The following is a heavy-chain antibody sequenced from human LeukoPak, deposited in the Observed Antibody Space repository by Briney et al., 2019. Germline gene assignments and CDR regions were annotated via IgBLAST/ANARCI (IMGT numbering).Heavy chain of an antibody. CDR2: IYSSGNT. CDR1: GFTVSNHY. J-gene: IGHJ3*02. Sequence: PGGSLRLSCAASGFTVSNHYMNWVRQAPGKGLEWVSVIYSSGNTYYADSVKGRFTISRDNSKNTLYLQMNSLRAEDTAVYYCARDYVWGSYRFHDAFDIWGQGTMVTVSS. D-gene: IGHD3-16*02. CDR3: ARDYVWGSYRFHDAFDI. V-gene: IGHV3-53*01.